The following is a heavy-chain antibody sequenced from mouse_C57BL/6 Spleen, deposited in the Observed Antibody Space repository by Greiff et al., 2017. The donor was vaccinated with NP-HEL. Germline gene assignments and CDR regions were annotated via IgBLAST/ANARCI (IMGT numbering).Heavy chain of an antibody. Sequence: EVQLQQSGPELVKPGASVKISCKASGYTFTDYYMNWVKQSHGKSLEWIGDINPNNGGTSYNQKFKGKATLTVDKSSSTAYMELRSLTSEDSAVYYCGSITTVVEEDFDYWGQGTTLTVSS. V-gene: IGHV1-26*01. CDR2: INPNNGGT. D-gene: IGHD1-1*01. J-gene: IGHJ2*01. CDR3: GSITTVVEEDFDY. CDR1: GYTFTDYY.